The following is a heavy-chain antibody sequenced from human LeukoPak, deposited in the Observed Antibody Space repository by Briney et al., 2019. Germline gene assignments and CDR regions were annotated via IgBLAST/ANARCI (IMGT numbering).Heavy chain of an antibody. CDR3: ARASSDYPFDY. CDR1: SGSISSGGYS. CDR2: IYHSGST. J-gene: IGHJ4*02. D-gene: IGHD4-11*01. Sequence: PSQTLFLTCAVSSGSISSGGYSWSWIRQPPGKGLEWIGYIYHSGSTYYNPSLKSRVTISVDRSKNQFSLKLSSVTAADTAVYYCARASSDYPFDYWGQGTLVTVSS. V-gene: IGHV4-30-2*01.